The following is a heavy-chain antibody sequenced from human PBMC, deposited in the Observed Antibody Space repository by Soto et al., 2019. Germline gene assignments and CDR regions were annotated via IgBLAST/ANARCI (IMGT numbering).Heavy chain of an antibody. CDR1: GGSISSGGYY. CDR3: ARGGGYCSGGSCPIHGFDY. V-gene: IGHV4-31*03. Sequence: SETLSLTCTVSGGSISSGGYYWSWIRQHPGKGLEWIGYIYYSGSTYYNPSLKSRVTISVDTSKNQFSLKLSSVTAADTAVYYCARGGGYCSGGSCPIHGFDYWGQGTLVTVSS. CDR2: IYYSGST. D-gene: IGHD2-15*01. J-gene: IGHJ4*02.